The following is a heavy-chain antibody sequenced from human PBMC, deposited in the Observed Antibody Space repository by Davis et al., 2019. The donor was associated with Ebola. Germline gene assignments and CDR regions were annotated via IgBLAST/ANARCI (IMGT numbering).Heavy chain of an antibody. CDR1: GFTVSDYY. Sequence: GESLKISCAASGFTVSDYYMNWVRQAPGKGLEWVSAFYTGGSTYYADSVRGRFTVSRDNSKNTLHLQMNSLRADDTAVYYCAKYGAIAARGFDYWGQGTLVTVSS. V-gene: IGHV3-53*01. CDR2: FYTGGST. CDR3: AKYGAIAARGFDY. J-gene: IGHJ4*02. D-gene: IGHD6-6*01.